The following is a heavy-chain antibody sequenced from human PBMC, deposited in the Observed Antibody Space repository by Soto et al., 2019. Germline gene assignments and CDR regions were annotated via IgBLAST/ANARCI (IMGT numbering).Heavy chain of an antibody. V-gene: IGHV4-30-4*01. Sequence: SETLSLTCSVSGDSITTGDFYWSWIRHTPGKGLEWIAYNSYSGSTYYNPSLKGRVTISLTTSKNQFSLNLSSVTAADTAIYYCARVGTIYGIVTNKRFDPWGQGTLVTVYS. J-gene: IGHJ5*02. CDR1: GDSITTGDFY. CDR2: NSYSGST. CDR3: ARVGTIYGIVTNKRFDP. D-gene: IGHD3-3*01.